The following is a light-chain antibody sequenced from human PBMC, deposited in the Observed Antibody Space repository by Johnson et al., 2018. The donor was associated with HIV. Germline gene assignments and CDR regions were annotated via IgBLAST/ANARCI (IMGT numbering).Light chain of an antibody. V-gene: IGLV1-51*01. CDR1: SSNIGNNY. CDR3: GTWDSILMSYV. Sequence: QSILTQPPSMSAAPGEKVTISCSGSSSNIGNNYVSWYQHLPGTAPKLLIYDNNKRPSGIPDRFSGSKSGTSATLGITGLQTGDEADYYCGTWDSILMSYVFGTGTKVTVL. CDR2: DNN. J-gene: IGLJ1*01.